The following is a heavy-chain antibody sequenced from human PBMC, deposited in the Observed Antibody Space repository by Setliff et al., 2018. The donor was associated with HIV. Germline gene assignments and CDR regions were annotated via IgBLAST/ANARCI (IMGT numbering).Heavy chain of an antibody. CDR3: ARVGYYDSSFDY. CDR2: MHYSGTT. Sequence: SETLSLTCTVSGGSISSSSYFWGWIRQSPGKGLEWIGTMHYSGTTYYNLSLKSRVTISVDTSKNQFSLKLSSVTAADTAVYYCARVGYYDSSFDYWGQGTLVTVSS. V-gene: IGHV4-39*07. J-gene: IGHJ4*02. CDR1: GGSISSSSYF. D-gene: IGHD3-22*01.